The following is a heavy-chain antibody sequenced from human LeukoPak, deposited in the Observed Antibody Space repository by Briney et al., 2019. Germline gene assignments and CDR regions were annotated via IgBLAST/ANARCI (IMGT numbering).Heavy chain of an antibody. D-gene: IGHD2-2*01. J-gene: IGHJ5*02. Sequence: SETLSLTCTVAGGSISSYYWSWIRQPPGKGLEWIGYIYYSGSTNYNPSLKSRVTISVDTSKNQFSLKLSSVTAADTAVYYCARAGYCSSTSCYRRFWFDPWGQGTLVTVSS. CDR1: GGSISSYY. CDR3: ARAGYCSSTSCYRRFWFDP. CDR2: IYYSGST. V-gene: IGHV4-59*01.